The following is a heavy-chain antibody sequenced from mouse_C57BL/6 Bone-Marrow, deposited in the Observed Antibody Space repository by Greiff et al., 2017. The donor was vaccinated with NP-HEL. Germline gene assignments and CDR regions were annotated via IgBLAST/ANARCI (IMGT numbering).Heavy chain of an antibody. CDR2: IDPETGGT. V-gene: IGHV1-15*01. CDR3: TRGGPIGGDY. CDR1: GYTFTDYE. Sequence: VQRVESGAELVRPGASVTLSCKASGYTFTDYEMHWVKQTPVHGLEWIGAIDPETGGTAYNQKFKGKAILTADKSSSTAYMELRSLTSEDSAVYYCTRGGPIGGDYWGQGTSVTVSS. J-gene: IGHJ4*01.